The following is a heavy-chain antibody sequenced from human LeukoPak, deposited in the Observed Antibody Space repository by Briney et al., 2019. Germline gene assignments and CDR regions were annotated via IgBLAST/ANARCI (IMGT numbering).Heavy chain of an antibody. Sequence: GGSLRLSCAASGFTFSSYAMSWVRQAPGKGLEWASGISGSGGSTYYADSVKGRFTISRDNSKNTLYLQMNSPRAEDTAVYYCAILPGYSSSWYEVDYWGQGTLVTVSS. J-gene: IGHJ4*02. V-gene: IGHV3-23*01. CDR2: ISGSGGST. D-gene: IGHD6-13*01. CDR1: GFTFSSYA. CDR3: AILPGYSSSWYEVDY.